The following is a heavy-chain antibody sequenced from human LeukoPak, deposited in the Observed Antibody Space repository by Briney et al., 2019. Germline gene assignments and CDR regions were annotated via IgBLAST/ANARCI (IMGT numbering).Heavy chain of an antibody. J-gene: IGHJ4*02. CDR2: ISSSSSYI. V-gene: IGHV3-21*01. Sequence: NPGGSLRLSCAASGFTFSSYSMNWVRQVPGKGLEWVSSISSSSSYIYYADSVKGRFTISRDNAKNSLYLQMNSLRAEDTAVYYCARGPRALSGSYYRGTFDYWGQGTLVTVSS. CDR1: GFTFSSYS. D-gene: IGHD1-26*01. CDR3: ARGPRALSGSYYRGTFDY.